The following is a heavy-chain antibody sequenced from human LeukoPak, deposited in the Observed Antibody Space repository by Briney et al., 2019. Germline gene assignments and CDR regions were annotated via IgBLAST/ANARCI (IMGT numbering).Heavy chain of an antibody. CDR2: IYYSGST. CDR3: ARDDASYYYYYMDV. V-gene: IGHV4-39*07. J-gene: IGHJ6*03. CDR1: GGSISSSSYY. Sequence: SETLSLTCTVSGGSISSSSYYWGWIRQPPGKGLEWIGSIYYSGSTYYNPSLKSRVTISVDTSKNQFSLKLSSVTAADTAMYYCARDDASYYYYYMDVWGKGTTVTVSS.